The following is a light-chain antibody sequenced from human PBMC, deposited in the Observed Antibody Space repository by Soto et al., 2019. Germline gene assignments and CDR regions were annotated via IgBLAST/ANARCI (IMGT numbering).Light chain of an antibody. CDR3: QQYNSSPFT. V-gene: IGKV1-5*03. CDR2: KAS. Sequence: DIQMTQSPSTLSASVGDRVTITCRASQSISTWLAWYQLKPGKAPKLMIYKASSLESGVLSRFRGSGSGTEFTLNISSLQPDDFATYCCQQYNSSPFTFGPGTKVELK. CDR1: QSISTW. J-gene: IGKJ3*01.